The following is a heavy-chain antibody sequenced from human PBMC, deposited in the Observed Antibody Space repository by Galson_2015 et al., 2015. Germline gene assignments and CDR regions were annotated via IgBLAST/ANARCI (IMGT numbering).Heavy chain of an antibody. CDR2: TNWNGAST. CDR1: GFNLEDYG. J-gene: IGHJ6*03. CDR3: ARYGEQDYYYYYMDV. D-gene: IGHD4-17*01. V-gene: IGHV3-20*04. Sequence: SLRLSCAASGFNLEDYGMSWVRHVPGKGLEWVSGTNWNGASTGYADSVKGRFTISRDNAKNSLYLQMNSLRAEGTALYYCARYGEQDYYYYYMDVWGKGTTVTVSS.